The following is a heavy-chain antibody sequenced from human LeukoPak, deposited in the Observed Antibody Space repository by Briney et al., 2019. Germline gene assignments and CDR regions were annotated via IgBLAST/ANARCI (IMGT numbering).Heavy chain of an antibody. CDR1: GFTFSSYA. CDR3: ARTSSYAFDI. V-gene: IGHV3-23*01. CDR2: ISDSGSST. J-gene: IGHJ3*02. Sequence: GGSLRLSCAASGFTFSSYAMNWVRQAPGKGLEWVSVISDSGSSTYHADSVKGRFTISRDNSENTLYLQMNSLRAEDTAVYYCARTSSYAFDIWGQGTMVTVFS. D-gene: IGHD1-1*01.